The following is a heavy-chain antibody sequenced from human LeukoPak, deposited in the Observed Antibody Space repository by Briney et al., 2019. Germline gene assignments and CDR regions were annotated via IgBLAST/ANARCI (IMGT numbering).Heavy chain of an antibody. J-gene: IGHJ4*02. D-gene: IGHD3-10*01. CDR3: ARLLWVRGVIIGPYYFDY. CDR1: GYSFTSYW. V-gene: IGHV5-51*01. CDR2: IYPGDSDT. Sequence: TGESLKISCKGSGYSFTSYWIGWVRQMPGKGLEWMGIIYPGDSDTRYSPSFQGQVTISADKSISTAYLQWSSLTASDTAMYYCARLLWVRGVIIGPYYFDYWGQGTLVTASS.